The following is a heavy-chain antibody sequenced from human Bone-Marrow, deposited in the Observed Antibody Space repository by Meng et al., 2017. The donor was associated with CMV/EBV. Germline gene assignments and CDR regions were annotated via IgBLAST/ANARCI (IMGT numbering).Heavy chain of an antibody. CDR1: GFTFSSYS. Sequence: GGSLRLSCAASGFTFSSYSMNWVRQAPGKGLEWVSSISSSSSYIYYADSVKGRFTISRDNSKNTLYLQMNSLRAEDTAVYYCAVVPAAKGSYYYYGMDVWGQGTTVTVSS. J-gene: IGHJ6*02. V-gene: IGHV3-21*04. CDR3: AVVPAAKGSYYYYGMDV. CDR2: ISSSSSYI. D-gene: IGHD2-2*01.